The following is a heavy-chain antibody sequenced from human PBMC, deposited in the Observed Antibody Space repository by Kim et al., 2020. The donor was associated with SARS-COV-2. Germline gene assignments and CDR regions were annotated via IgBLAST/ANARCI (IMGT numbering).Heavy chain of an antibody. Sequence: SETLSLTCTVSGGSISSYYWSWIRQPPGKGLEWIGYIYYSGSTNYNPSLKSRVTISVDTSKNQFSLKLSSVTAADTAVYYCARQSGSYYGKSGYWGQGTLVSVSS. D-gene: IGHD1-26*01. CDR1: GGSISSYY. J-gene: IGHJ4*02. CDR2: IYYSGST. CDR3: ARQSGSYYGKSGY. V-gene: IGHV4-59*08.